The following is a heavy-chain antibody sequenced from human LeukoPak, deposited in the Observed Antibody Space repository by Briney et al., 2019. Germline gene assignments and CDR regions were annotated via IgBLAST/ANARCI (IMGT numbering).Heavy chain of an antibody. J-gene: IGHJ5*02. V-gene: IGHV1-2*02. CDR1: GYTFTGYY. CDR2: INPNSGGT. D-gene: IGHD3-22*01. Sequence: ASVKVSCKASGYTFTGYYMHWVRQAPGQGLESMGWINPNSGGTNYAQKFQGRVTMTRDTSISTAYMELSRLRSDDTAVYYCARDWFRSSSGYYYDWFDPWGQGTLVTVSS. CDR3: ARDWFRSSSGYYYDWFDP.